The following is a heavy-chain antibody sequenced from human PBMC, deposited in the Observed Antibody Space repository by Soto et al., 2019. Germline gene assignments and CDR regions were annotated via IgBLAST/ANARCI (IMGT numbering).Heavy chain of an antibody. Sequence: EVQLLESGGGLVQPGGSLRLSCAASGFTFSSYAMSWVRQAPGKGLEWVSAISGSGGSTYYADSVKGRFTISRDNSKNTLYLQMNSLRVEDTAVYYCATRDIVATIEDYWGQGTLVTVSS. CDR1: GFTFSSYA. CDR3: ATRDIVATIEDY. V-gene: IGHV3-23*01. J-gene: IGHJ4*02. CDR2: ISGSGGST. D-gene: IGHD5-12*01.